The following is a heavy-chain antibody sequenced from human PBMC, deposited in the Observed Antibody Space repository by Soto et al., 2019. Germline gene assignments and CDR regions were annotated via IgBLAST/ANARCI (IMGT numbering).Heavy chain of an antibody. V-gene: IGHV3-33*03. J-gene: IGHJ4*02. CDR2: IWYDGSNK. Sequence: QVQLVESGGGVVQPGRSLRLSCAASGFIFNEYGMHWVRQAPGKGLEWVAVIWYDGSNKYYADSVKGRFTFSRDNSKNTMPLQMNSLRVEETAVYYCARWGCSGSNCNLNQRSFDLWGQGTLVTVSS. CDR3: ARWGCSGSNCNLNQRSFDL. CDR1: GFIFNEYG. D-gene: IGHD2-15*01.